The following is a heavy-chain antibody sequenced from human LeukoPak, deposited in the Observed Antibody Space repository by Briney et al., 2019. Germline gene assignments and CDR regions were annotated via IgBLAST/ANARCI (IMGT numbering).Heavy chain of an antibody. Sequence: SGGSLRLSCAASGFTFSSYAMHWVRQAPGKGLEWVSIIYSGGSKYYADSVKGRFTISRDNSKNTLYLEMNSLRVEDTAVYYCARALTRLWYFDYWGQGTLVTVSS. CDR1: GFTFSSYA. V-gene: IGHV3-66*01. D-gene: IGHD2-21*01. CDR3: ARALTRLWYFDY. J-gene: IGHJ4*02. CDR2: IYSGGSK.